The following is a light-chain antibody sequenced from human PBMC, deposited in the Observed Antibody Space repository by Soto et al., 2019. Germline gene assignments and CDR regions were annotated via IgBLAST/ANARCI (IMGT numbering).Light chain of an antibody. V-gene: IGLV2-14*01. CDR3: YSYTTSSTYV. CDR2: HVS. CDR1: SSDVGGYNY. Sequence: QSALTQPASVSGSPGQSITISCTGTSSDVGGYNYVSWYQQHPAKVPKLMIYHVSNRPSGVSDRFSGSKSGNTACLTIAGHQAEDEGDYYCYSYTTSSTYVFGTGTKLTVL. J-gene: IGLJ1*01.